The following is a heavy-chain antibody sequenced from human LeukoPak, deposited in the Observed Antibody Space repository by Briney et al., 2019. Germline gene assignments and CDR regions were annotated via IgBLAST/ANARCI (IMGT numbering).Heavy chain of an antibody. CDR3: ARGRVTTLYYLDY. CDR2: TRNKANSYTT. Sequence: SGGSLRLSCAASGFTFSDHCMDWVRQAPGKGLEWVGRTRNKANSYTTEYAASVKGRFTISRDDSKNSLYLQINSLKTEDTAVYYCARGRVTTLYYLDYWGQGTLVTVSS. D-gene: IGHD4-17*01. CDR1: GFTFSDHC. V-gene: IGHV3-72*01. J-gene: IGHJ4*02.